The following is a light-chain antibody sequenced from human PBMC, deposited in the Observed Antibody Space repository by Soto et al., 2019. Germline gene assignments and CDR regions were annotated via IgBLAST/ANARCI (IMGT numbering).Light chain of an antibody. CDR1: SSDVGGYNY. CDR3: CSYAGSYPWV. CDR2: DVS. J-gene: IGLJ3*02. Sequence: QPALTQPRSVSGSPGQSVTISCTGTSSDVGGYNYVSWYQHHPGKAPKLMIYDVSRRPSGVPVRFSGSKSGNTASLTISGLQAEDEADYYCCSYAGSYPWVFGGGTKLTVL. V-gene: IGLV2-11*01.